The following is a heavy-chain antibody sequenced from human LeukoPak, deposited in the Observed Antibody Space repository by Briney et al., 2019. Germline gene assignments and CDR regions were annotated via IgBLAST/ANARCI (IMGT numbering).Heavy chain of an antibody. D-gene: IGHD2-21*02. V-gene: IGHV6-1*01. J-gene: IGHJ6*03. CDR3: ARERRAYCGGDCSHLFYYLDV. CDR2: TYYRSKWYN. Sequence: TSQTLSLTCAISGDSVSSNSAAWNWIRQSPSRGLEWLGRTYYRSKWYNDYAVSVKSRITINPDTSKNQFSLQLNSVTPEDTAVYYCARERRAYCGGDCSHLFYYLDVWGKGTTVTVSS. CDR1: GDSVSSNSAA.